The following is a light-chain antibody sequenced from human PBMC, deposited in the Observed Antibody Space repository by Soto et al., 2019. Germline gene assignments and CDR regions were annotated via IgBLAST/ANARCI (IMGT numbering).Light chain of an antibody. J-gene: IGLJ1*01. CDR3: SSYTSSSTYV. CDR1: SSDVGGYNY. CDR2: DVR. V-gene: IGLV2-14*01. Sequence: QSALTQPASVSGSPGQSITISCTGTSSDVGGYNYVSWYQQYPGKAPKLMIYDVRNRPSGASNRFSGSKSGDTASLTISGLQADDEADYYCSSYTSSSTYVFGTGTKVTVL.